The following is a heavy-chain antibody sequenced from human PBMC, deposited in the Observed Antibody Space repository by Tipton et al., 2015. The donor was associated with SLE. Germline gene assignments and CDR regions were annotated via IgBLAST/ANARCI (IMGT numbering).Heavy chain of an antibody. CDR2: INHSGST. CDR3: ARRGDSSGSADAV. V-gene: IGHV4-34*01. D-gene: IGHD3-22*01. CDR1: GGSFSGYY. Sequence: TLSLTCAVYGGSFSGYYWSWIRQPPGKGLEWIGEINHSGSTNYNPSLKSRLTISVDTSKNQFSLKLSSVTAADTAVYYCARRGDSSGSADAVWGQGTMVTVSS. J-gene: IGHJ3*01.